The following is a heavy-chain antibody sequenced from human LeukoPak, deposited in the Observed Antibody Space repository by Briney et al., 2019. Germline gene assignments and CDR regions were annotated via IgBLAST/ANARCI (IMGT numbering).Heavy chain of an antibody. D-gene: IGHD1-26*01. CDR3: ARDAPRDYYDAFDI. J-gene: IGHJ3*02. V-gene: IGHV3-23*01. CDR1: GFTFSSYG. CDR2: ISGSGGST. Sequence: PGGSLRFSCAASGFTFSSYGMHWVRQAPGKGLEWVSAISGSGGSTYYADSVKGRFTISRDNSKNTLYLQMNCLRAEDTAVYYCARDAPRDYYDAFDIWGQGTMVTVSS.